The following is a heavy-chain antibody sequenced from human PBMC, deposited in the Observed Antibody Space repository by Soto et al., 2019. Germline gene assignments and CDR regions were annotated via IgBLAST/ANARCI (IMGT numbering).Heavy chain of an antibody. Sequence: HPGGSLRLSCAASGFTFSRFWMHWVRQVPGKGLVWVSRIYSDGSGPMYADSVKGRFTISRDNAKSTLYLQMNSLRAEDTAVYYCATLNSFGSDYWGQGTLVTVSS. CDR3: ATLNSFGSDY. V-gene: IGHV3-74*03. J-gene: IGHJ4*02. CDR1: GFTFSRFW. D-gene: IGHD5-18*01. CDR2: IYSDGSGP.